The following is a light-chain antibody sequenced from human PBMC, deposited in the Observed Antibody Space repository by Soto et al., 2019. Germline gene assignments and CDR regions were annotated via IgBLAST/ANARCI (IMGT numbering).Light chain of an antibody. V-gene: IGKV1-9*01. CDR1: QDISSY. J-gene: IGKJ4*01. Sequence: DIQLTQSPSLLSTSVGDRVTITCRASQDISSYLAWYQQKPGNAPKLLIFAASTLQSGVPSRFSGTGSGTEFTLTISSLQPEDFATYYCQQLNSYPSLTFGGGTKVEIK. CDR3: QQLNSYPSLT. CDR2: AAS.